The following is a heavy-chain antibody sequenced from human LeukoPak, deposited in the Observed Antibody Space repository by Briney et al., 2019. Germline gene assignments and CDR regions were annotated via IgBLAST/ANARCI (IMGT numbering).Heavy chain of an antibody. D-gene: IGHD3-22*01. CDR2: INAGNGNT. CDR3: ARVLGSRYYYDGSGYVDY. V-gene: IGHV1-3*01. CDR1: GYTFTSYA. Sequence: ASVKVSCKASGYTFTSYAMHWVRQAPGQRLEWMGWINAGNGNTKYSQKFQGRVTITRDTSASTAYMELSSLRSEGTAVYYCARVLGSRYYYDGSGYVDYWGQGTLVTVSS. J-gene: IGHJ4*02.